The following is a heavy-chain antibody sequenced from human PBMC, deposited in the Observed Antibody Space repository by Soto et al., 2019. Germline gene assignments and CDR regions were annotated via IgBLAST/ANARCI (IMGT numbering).Heavy chain of an antibody. CDR2: IYYSGST. Sequence: SETLSLTCTVSGGSISSYYWSWIRRPPGKGLEWIGYIYYSGSTNYNPSLKSRVTISVDTSKNQFSLKLSSVTAADTAVYYCARGKMATIFGRFAFDIWGQGTMVTVSS. V-gene: IGHV4-59*01. D-gene: IGHD5-12*01. J-gene: IGHJ3*02. CDR1: GGSISSYY. CDR3: ARGKMATIFGRFAFDI.